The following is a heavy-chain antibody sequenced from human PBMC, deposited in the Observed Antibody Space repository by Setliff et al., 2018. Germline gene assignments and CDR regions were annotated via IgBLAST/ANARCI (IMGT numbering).Heavy chain of an antibody. CDR3: SRLVRYCTTTTCQRASGAEF. Sequence: ASVKVSCKASGYTFTSSGIAWVRQAPGQGLEWMGWISAYTGNTNYAQKLQGRVTMTTDTSTSTAYTELRSLTSGDTAVYYCSRLVRYCTTTTCQRASGAEFWGQGTLVTVSS. CDR2: ISAYTGNT. CDR1: GYTFTSSG. D-gene: IGHD2-8*01. V-gene: IGHV1-18*01. J-gene: IGHJ1*01.